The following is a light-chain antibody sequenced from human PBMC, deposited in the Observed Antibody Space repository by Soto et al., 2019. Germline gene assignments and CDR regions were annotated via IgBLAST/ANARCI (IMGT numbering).Light chain of an antibody. CDR1: QSVRNSY. CDR2: GAS. V-gene: IGKV3-20*01. Sequence: EIVLTQSPGTLSLSPGERATLFCRASQSVRNSYLAWYQQKPGQAPRLLIYGASGRATGTPDRFSGSGSGTDFTLPISRLEPEDFAVYYCQQYGSSPYTFGQGTKLEI. CDR3: QQYGSSPYT. J-gene: IGKJ2*01.